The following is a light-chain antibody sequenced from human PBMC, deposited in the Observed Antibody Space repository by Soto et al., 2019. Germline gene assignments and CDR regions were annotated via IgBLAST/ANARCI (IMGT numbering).Light chain of an antibody. J-gene: IGKJ2*01. CDR2: GAS. CDR1: QSVSSSY. V-gene: IGKV3-20*01. CDR3: QQDGSSSYT. Sequence: EIVLTQSPGTLSLSPGERATLSCRASQSVSSSYLAWYQQKPGQAPRLLIYGASSRATGIPDRFSGSGSGTDFTLTISILEPADFAVYYCQQDGSSSYTFGQGTKLEIK.